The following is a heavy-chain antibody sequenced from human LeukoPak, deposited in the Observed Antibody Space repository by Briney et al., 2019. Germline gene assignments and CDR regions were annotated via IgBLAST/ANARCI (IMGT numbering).Heavy chain of an antibody. CDR2: IYYGGST. Sequence: PSETLSLTCTVSGGSIRSYYWSWIRQPPGKGLEWIGYIYYGGSTKYNPSLKSRATISEDTSKNQFSLKLSSLTAADTAVYYCATRSHYFDYWGQGTLVTVSS. J-gene: IGHJ4*02. CDR3: ATRSHYFDY. CDR1: GGSIRSYY. V-gene: IGHV4-59*08. D-gene: IGHD1-26*01.